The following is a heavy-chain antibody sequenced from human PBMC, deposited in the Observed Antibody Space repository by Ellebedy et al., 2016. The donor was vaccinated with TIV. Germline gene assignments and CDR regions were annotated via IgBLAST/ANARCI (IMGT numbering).Heavy chain of an antibody. J-gene: IGHJ4*02. CDR2: IYSVGDT. CDR3: ATDPDGVYGDTSAY. D-gene: IGHD4-17*01. CDR1: GFTMRSKY. Sequence: GESLKISCAVSGFTMRSKYMNWVRQAPGKGLEWVSLIYSVGDTYYADSVKGRFTVSRDNSQNTLYLQMTSLRVDDTAVYYCATDPDGVYGDTSAYWGRGTLVTVSS. V-gene: IGHV3-53*01.